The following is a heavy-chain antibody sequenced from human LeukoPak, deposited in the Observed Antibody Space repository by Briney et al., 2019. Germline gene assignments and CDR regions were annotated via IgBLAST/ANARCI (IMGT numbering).Heavy chain of an antibody. CDR1: GGSISSYY. CDR2: IYTSGST. D-gene: IGHD3-22*01. Sequence: PSETLSLTCTVSGGSISSYYWSWIRQPAGKGLEWIGRIYTSGSTNYNPSLKSRVTMSVDTSKNQFSLKLSSVTAADTAVYYCARGSGSSGYYPTYYFDYWGQGTLVTVSS. CDR3: ARGSGSSGYYPTYYFDY. J-gene: IGHJ4*02. V-gene: IGHV4-4*07.